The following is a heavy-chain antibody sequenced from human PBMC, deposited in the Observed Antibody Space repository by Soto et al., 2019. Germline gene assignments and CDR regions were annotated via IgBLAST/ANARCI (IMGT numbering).Heavy chain of an antibody. CDR3: AKDRDGAAAGPTKFYGMDV. J-gene: IGHJ6*02. CDR2: ISGSGDST. Sequence: EVQLLESGGGLVQPGGSLRLSCAASGFSFSSYAMSWVRQAPGKGLEWVSVISGSGDSTYYADSVRGRFTISRDNSKNPRYLQVNSLRAEDTAVYYCAKDRDGAAAGPTKFYGMDVWGQGTTVTVSS. V-gene: IGHV3-23*01. CDR1: GFSFSSYA. D-gene: IGHD6-13*01.